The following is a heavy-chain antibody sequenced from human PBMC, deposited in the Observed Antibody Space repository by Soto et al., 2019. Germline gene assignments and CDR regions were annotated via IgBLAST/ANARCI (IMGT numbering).Heavy chain of an antibody. V-gene: IGHV3-21*01. CDR1: GFALRDYS. CDR2: ISSSSRFI. Sequence: EVQLVESGGGLVKPGGSLSLSCAASGFALRDYSMNWIRQAPGKGLEWVASISSSSRFIHYAESMQGRFIISRDNAKNSLYLQMSSLRAEDTAVYYCAGSADDGRDNWGQGTLVTVYS. J-gene: IGHJ4*02. D-gene: IGHD1-26*01. CDR3: AGSADDGRDN.